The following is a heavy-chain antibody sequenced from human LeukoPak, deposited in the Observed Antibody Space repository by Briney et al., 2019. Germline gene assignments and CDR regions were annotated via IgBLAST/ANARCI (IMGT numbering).Heavy chain of an antibody. J-gene: IGHJ5*02. CDR1: GYTFTSYD. D-gene: IGHD6-6*01. CDR3: ARGASAQLGPASNWFDP. Sequence: ASVKVSGKASGYTFTSYDIKGVGQATGQGREGMGWMNPNSAYPGYAQNFQAPLPITTNPSISTAYMELSRLRSEDTALYYCARGASAQLGPASNWFDPWGQGTLVTVSS. V-gene: IGHV1-8*03. CDR2: MNPNSAYP.